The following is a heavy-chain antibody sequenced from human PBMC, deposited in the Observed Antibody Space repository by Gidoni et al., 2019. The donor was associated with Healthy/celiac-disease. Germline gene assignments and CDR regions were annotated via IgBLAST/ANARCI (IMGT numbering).Heavy chain of an antibody. Sequence: EVQLLESGGGLVQPGGSLRLSCAASGFTFSSYAMSWVRQAPGKGLEWVSAISGSGGSTYYADSVKGRFTISRDNSKNTLYLQMNSLRAEDTAVYYCAKVGNELLWFGAYFDYWGQGTLVTVSS. CDR2: ISGSGGST. J-gene: IGHJ4*02. D-gene: IGHD3-10*01. CDR1: GFTFSSYA. V-gene: IGHV3-23*01. CDR3: AKVGNELLWFGAYFDY.